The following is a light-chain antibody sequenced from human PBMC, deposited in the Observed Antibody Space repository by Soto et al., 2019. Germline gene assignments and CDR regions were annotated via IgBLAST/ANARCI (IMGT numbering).Light chain of an antibody. Sequence: DIQMTQSPSTLSGSVGDRVTITCRASQSISSWLAWYQQKPGKAPKLPIYKASSLESGVPSRFSGSGSGTEFTLTISSLQPDDFATYYCQQYNTYSWTFGQGTKVDIK. J-gene: IGKJ1*01. V-gene: IGKV1-5*03. CDR2: KAS. CDR1: QSISSW. CDR3: QQYNTYSWT.